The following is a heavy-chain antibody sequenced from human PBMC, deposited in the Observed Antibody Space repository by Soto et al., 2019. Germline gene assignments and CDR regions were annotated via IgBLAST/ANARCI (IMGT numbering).Heavy chain of an antibody. CDR3: ARDFFRGYESKYNWLDP. CDR1: DGSISSGGCY. CDR2: IYYSGST. J-gene: IGHJ5*02. Sequence: SETLSLPCTVSDGSISSGGCYWSWIRRHPGKGLEWIGYIYYSGSTYYNPSLKSRVTISVDTSKNQFSLKLSSVTAADTAVYYCARDFFRGYESKYNWLDPWGQGTLVTVSS. D-gene: IGHD5-12*01. V-gene: IGHV4-31*03.